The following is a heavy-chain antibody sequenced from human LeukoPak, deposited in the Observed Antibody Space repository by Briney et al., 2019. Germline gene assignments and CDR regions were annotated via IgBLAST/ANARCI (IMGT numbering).Heavy chain of an antibody. CDR1: GGSISSSSYY. CDR3: ARHSPNYNILTGLDY. Sequence: SETLSLTCTVSGGSISSSSYYWGWIRQPPGKGLEWIGSIYYSGSTYYNPSLKSRVTISVDTSKNQFSLKLSSVTAADTAVYYCARHSPNYNILTGLDYWGQGTLVTVSS. CDR2: IYYSGST. D-gene: IGHD3-9*01. V-gene: IGHV4-39*01. J-gene: IGHJ4*02.